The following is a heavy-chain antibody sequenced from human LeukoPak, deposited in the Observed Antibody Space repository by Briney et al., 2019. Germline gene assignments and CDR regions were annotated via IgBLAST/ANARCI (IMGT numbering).Heavy chain of an antibody. V-gene: IGHV1-2*04. CDR2: INPNSGGT. CDR1: GYTFTGYY. CDR3: ARGGYSIAAAGSYAFDI. J-gene: IGHJ3*02. D-gene: IGHD6-13*01. Sequence: ASVKGSCKASGYTFTGYYMHRVRQAPGQGLEWMGWINPNSGGTNYAQKFQGWVTMTRDTSISTAYMELSRLRSDDTAVYYCARGGYSIAAAGSYAFDIWGQGTMVTVS.